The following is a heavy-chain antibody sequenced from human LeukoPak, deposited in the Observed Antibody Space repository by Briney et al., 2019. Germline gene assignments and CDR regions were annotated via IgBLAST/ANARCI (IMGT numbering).Heavy chain of an antibody. D-gene: IGHD5-12*01. CDR2: INHSGST. CDR1: GGSFSGYY. Sequence: PSETLSLTCAVYGGSFSGYYWSWIRQPPGKGLEWIGEINHSGSTNYNPSLKSRVTISVDTSKNQFSLKLSSVTAADTAVYYCARLIRLRIFSNYYYMDVWGKGTTVTIPS. CDR3: ARLIRLRIFSNYYYMDV. V-gene: IGHV4-34*01. J-gene: IGHJ6*03.